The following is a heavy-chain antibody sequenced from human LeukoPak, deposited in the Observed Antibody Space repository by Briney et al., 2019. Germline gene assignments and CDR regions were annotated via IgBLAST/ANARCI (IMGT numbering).Heavy chain of an antibody. CDR2: ISYDGSNK. V-gene: IGHV3-30-3*01. CDR3: ARDYYDSSGDYYGMDV. CDR1: GFTFSSYA. Sequence: GGSLRLSCAASGFTFSSYAMHWVRQAPGKGLEWVAVISYDGSNKYYADSVKGRFTISRGNSKNTLYLQMNSLRAEDTAVYYCARDYYDSSGDYYGMDVWGQGTTVTVSS. J-gene: IGHJ6*02. D-gene: IGHD3-22*01.